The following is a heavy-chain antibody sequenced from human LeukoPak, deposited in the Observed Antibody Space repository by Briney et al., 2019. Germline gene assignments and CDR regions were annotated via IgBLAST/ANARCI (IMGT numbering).Heavy chain of an antibody. CDR1: GFTVSSNY. Sequence: PGGSLRLSCAASGFTVSSNYMSWVRQAPGKGLEWVSVIYSGGSTYYADSVKGRFTISRGNSKNTLYLQMNSLRAEDTAAYYCARDLRYFDWLLSHYYYYYGMDVWGQGTTVTVSS. CDR2: IYSGGST. D-gene: IGHD3-9*01. J-gene: IGHJ6*02. V-gene: IGHV3-66*01. CDR3: ARDLRYFDWLLSHYYYYYGMDV.